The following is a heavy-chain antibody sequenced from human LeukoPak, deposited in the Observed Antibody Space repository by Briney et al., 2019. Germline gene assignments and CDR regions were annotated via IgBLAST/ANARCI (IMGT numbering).Heavy chain of an antibody. Sequence: PSETLSLTSTVSGGSINNYYWSWLRQPAGQGLEWFGRIYTRGSTNYNPSLKSRVTMSVDTSKNQFSLKLSSVTAADTAVYYCARGRYCSADICSGGDAFDIWGQGTMVSVSS. J-gene: IGHJ3*02. V-gene: IGHV4-4*07. CDR3: ARGRYCSADICSGGDAFDI. CDR2: IYTRGST. CDR1: GGSINNYY. D-gene: IGHD2-15*01.